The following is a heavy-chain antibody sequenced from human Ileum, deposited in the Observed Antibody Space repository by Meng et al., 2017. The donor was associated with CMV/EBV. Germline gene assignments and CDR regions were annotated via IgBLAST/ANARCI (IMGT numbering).Heavy chain of an antibody. V-gene: IGHV3-30*04. Sequence: LSCAVSGPTVSRYAFHWVRQAPGKGLEWVSVISYDGKNVYYGDSVKGRFTMSRDNSRNTLYLQMNSLRTDDTAVYYCASFFVATLDYWGQGALVTVSS. CDR2: ISYDGKNV. CDR1: GPTVSRYA. CDR3: ASFFVATLDY. D-gene: IGHD2-21*01. J-gene: IGHJ4*02.